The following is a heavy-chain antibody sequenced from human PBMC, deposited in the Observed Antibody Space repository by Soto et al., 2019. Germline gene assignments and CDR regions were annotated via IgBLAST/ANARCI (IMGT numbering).Heavy chain of an antibody. CDR1: GFTFSSYA. CDR2: ISGSGGST. J-gene: IGHJ4*02. Sequence: GGSLKLSCAASGFTFSSYAMSWVRQAPGKGLEWVSAISGSGGSTYYADSVKGRFTISRDNSKNTLYLQMNSLRAEDTAVYYCAKDRRQYNSGLDYWGQGTLVTVSS. CDR3: AKDRRQYNSGLDY. D-gene: IGHD1-20*01. V-gene: IGHV3-23*01.